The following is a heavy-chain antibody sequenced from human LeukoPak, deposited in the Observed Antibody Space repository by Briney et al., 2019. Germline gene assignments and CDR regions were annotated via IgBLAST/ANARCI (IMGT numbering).Heavy chain of an antibody. J-gene: IGHJ4*02. CDR1: GGSISSYY. D-gene: IGHD3-3*01. Sequence: SETLSLTCTVSGGSISSYYWSWIRQPPGKGLEWIGYIYYSGSTNYNPSLKSRVTISVDTSKNQFSLKLSSVTAADTAVYYCARHEVYDNFDYWGQGTLVTVSS. CDR2: IYYSGST. CDR3: ARHEVYDNFDY. V-gene: IGHV4-59*08.